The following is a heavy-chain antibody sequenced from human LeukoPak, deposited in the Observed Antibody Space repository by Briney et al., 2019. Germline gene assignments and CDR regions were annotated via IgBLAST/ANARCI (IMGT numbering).Heavy chain of an antibody. CDR2: INHSGST. V-gene: IGHV4-34*01. CDR3: ASIDYGSVFDY. J-gene: IGHJ4*02. Sequence: PSETLSLTCAVYGGSFSGYYWSWIRQPPGKGLEWIGEINHSGSTNYNPSLKSRVTISVDTSKNQFSLKLSSVTAADTAVYYCASIDYGSVFDYWGQGTLVTVSS. D-gene: IGHD4-17*01. CDR1: GGSFSGYY.